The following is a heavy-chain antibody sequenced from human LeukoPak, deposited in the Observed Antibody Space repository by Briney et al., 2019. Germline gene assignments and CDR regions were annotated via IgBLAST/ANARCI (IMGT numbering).Heavy chain of an antibody. V-gene: IGHV3-21*06. Sequence: GGSLRLSCAASGFTFSSYSMNWVRQAPGKGLEWVSSISSTSSYIYYADSVKGRFTISRDNAKNSLYLQMNSLRAEDTAVYYCAREGYYGSGSYRGGWFDPWGQGTLVTVSS. J-gene: IGHJ5*02. CDR3: AREGYYGSGSYRGGWFDP. CDR1: GFTFSSYS. D-gene: IGHD3-10*01. CDR2: ISSTSSYI.